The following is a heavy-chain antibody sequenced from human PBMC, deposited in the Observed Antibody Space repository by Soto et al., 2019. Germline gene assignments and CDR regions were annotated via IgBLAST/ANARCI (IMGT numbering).Heavy chain of an antibody. CDR3: ARGPSAAAPLSDWYFDL. D-gene: IGHD2-2*01. J-gene: IGHJ2*01. CDR2: IASTSWNI. V-gene: IGHV3-48*02. CDR1: GFTFSGYS. Sequence: EVQLVESGGGLVLPGGSLRLSCAASGFTFSGYSMNWVRQAPGKGLEWVSYIASTSWNIYYADTVKGRFTISRDNAKNSRYLQMNSLRDEDKAVYYCARGPSAAAPLSDWYFDLWGRGTLVTVSS.